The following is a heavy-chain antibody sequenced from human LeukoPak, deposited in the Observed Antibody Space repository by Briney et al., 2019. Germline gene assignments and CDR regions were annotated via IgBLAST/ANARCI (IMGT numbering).Heavy chain of an antibody. CDR2: IYSGGST. V-gene: IGHV3-66*01. CDR3: ARDSMSSGSYFGFDY. D-gene: IGHD3-22*01. CDR1: GFTVSSKY. J-gene: IGHJ4*02. Sequence: GGSLRLSCAASGFTVSSKYMSWVRQAPGKGLEWVSVIYSGGSTYYADSVKGRFTISRDISKNTLYLQMNSLRAEDTAVYYCARDSMSSGSYFGFDYWGQGTLVTVSS.